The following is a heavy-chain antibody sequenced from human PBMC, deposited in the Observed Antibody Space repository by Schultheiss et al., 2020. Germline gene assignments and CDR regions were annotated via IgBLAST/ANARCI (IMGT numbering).Heavy chain of an antibody. D-gene: IGHD3-10*01. CDR1: GFTFSSYA. CDR3: ARDNDMVRGVIPFDY. CDR2: ISSSSSYI. J-gene: IGHJ4*02. V-gene: IGHV3-21*01. Sequence: GESLKISCSASGFTFSSYAMHWVRQAPGKGLEWVSSISSSSSYIYYADSVKGRFTISRDNAKNSLYLQMNSLRAEDTAVYYCARDNDMVRGVIPFDYWGQGTLVTVSS.